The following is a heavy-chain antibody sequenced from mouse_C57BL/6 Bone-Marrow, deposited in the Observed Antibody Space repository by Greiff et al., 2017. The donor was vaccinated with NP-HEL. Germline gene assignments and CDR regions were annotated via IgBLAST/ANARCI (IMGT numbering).Heavy chain of an antibody. V-gene: IGHV1-59*01. CDR2: IDPSDSYT. Sequence: QVQLQQPGAELVRPGTSVKLSCKASGYTFTSYWMHWVKQRPGQGLEWIGVIDPSDSYTNYNQKFKGKATLTVDTSSSTAYMQLSSLTYEDSAVYYCARESLSYAGYYWGQGTTLTVSS. D-gene: IGHD2-3*01. J-gene: IGHJ2*01. CDR3: ARESLSYAGYY. CDR1: GYTFTSYW.